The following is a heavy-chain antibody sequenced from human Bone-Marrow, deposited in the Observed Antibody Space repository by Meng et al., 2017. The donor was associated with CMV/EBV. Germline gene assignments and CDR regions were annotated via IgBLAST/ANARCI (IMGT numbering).Heavy chain of an antibody. Sequence: GESLKISCAASGFTFSSYAMSWVRQAPGKGLEWVSAISGSGGSTYYADSVKGRFTISRDNSKNTLYLQMNSLRAEDTAVYYCARDLRLYGMDVWGQGTTVTVSS. CDR1: GFTFSSYA. J-gene: IGHJ6*02. V-gene: IGHV3-23*01. CDR2: ISGSGGST. CDR3: ARDLRLYGMDV.